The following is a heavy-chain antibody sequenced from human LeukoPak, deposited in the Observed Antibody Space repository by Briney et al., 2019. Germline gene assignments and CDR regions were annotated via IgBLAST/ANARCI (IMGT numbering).Heavy chain of an antibody. V-gene: IGHV3-7*01. J-gene: IGHJ4*02. CDR1: GFTFSSYW. CDR3: ARDQVEQWLVYFDY. Sequence: GGSLRLSCAASGFTFSSYWMSWVRQAPGKGLEWAANIKQDGSEKYYVDSVKGRFTISRDNAKNSLYLQMNSLRAEDTAVYYCARDQVEQWLVYFDYWGQGTLVTVSS. D-gene: IGHD6-19*01. CDR2: IKQDGSEK.